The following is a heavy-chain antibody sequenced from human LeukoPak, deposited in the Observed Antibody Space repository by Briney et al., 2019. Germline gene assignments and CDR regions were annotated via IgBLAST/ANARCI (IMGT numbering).Heavy chain of an antibody. CDR2: EKEDGSEK. Sequence: GGSLRLSCAASGFTFSSYWMSWVRQAPGKGLQWVANEKEDGSEKYNVDSVRGRFTISRDNAKNSLYLQMNSLRAEDTAVYYCARGSRQLGLWGQGTLVTVSS. CDR1: GFTFSSYW. V-gene: IGHV3-7*03. J-gene: IGHJ4*02. CDR3: ARGSRQLGL. D-gene: IGHD6-13*01.